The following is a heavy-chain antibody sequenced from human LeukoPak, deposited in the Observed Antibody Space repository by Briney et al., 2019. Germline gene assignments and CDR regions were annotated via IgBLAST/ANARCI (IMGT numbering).Heavy chain of an antibody. CDR3: ARDRGGSYSAIDY. D-gene: IGHD2-15*01. J-gene: IGHJ4*02. CDR2: ISCSSITI. Sequence: GGCLRLSCAASGFTFSSYSLNWVRQARGKGREGVSFISCSSITIYYADSVKGRFTISRDNAEKSLYLQMNSLRAEDTAVYYCARDRGGSYSAIDYWGQGTLVTVSS. CDR1: GFTFSSYS. V-gene: IGHV3-48*04.